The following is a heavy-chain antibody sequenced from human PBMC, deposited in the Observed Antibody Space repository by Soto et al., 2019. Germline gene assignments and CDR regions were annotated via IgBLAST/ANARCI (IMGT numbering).Heavy chain of an antibody. J-gene: IGHJ6*02. CDR2: IGTAGDT. D-gene: IGHD5-18*01. CDR1: GFTFSSYD. V-gene: IGHV3-13*01. CDR3: ARSIRDTAMVLYYYGMDV. Sequence: PGGSLRLSCAASGFTFSSYDMHWVRQATGKGLEWVPAIGTAGDTYYPGSVKGRFTISRENAKNSLYLQMNSLRAEDTAVYYCARSIRDTAMVLYYYGMDVWGQGTTVTVSS.